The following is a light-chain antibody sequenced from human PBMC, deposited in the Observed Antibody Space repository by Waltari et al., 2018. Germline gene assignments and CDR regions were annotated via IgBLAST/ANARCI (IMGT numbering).Light chain of an antibody. V-gene: IGKV3-20*01. Sequence: EIVLTQSPGTLSLSPGESATLSCRTSQSVTRALAWYQQKPGQAPRLLIYGASNRATGSPDRFSGSGSGTDFSLTISRLEPEDFAVYYCQHYLRLPVTFGQGTKVEV. CDR1: QSVTRA. CDR2: GAS. CDR3: QHYLRLPVT. J-gene: IGKJ1*01.